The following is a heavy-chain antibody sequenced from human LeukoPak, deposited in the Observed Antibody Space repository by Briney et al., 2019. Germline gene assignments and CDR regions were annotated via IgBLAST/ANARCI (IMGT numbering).Heavy chain of an antibody. CDR2: ISYDGSNK. CDR3: AKGPFDWLLDDLTFDY. Sequence: GGSLRLSCAASGFTLSSYGMHWVRQAPGKGLEWVAVISYDGSNKYYADSVKGRFTISRDNSKNTLYLQMNSLRAEDTAVYYCAKGPFDWLLDDLTFDYWGQGTLVTVSS. CDR1: GFTLSSYG. D-gene: IGHD3-9*01. V-gene: IGHV3-30*18. J-gene: IGHJ4*02.